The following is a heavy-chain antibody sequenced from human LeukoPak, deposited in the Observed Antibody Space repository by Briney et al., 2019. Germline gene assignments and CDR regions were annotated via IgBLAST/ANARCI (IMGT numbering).Heavy chain of an antibody. J-gene: IGHJ4*02. CDR2: ISHSGST. Sequence: PSETLSLTCSVSGYSISSGYYWGWIRQPPGKGLEWIGSISHSGSTYYNPSLKSRVTISVDTSKNQFSLKLSSVTAADTAVYYCARVTGYMTEDYFDYWGQGTLITVSS. D-gene: IGHD6-13*01. V-gene: IGHV4-38-2*02. CDR1: GYSISSGYY. CDR3: ARVTGYMTEDYFDY.